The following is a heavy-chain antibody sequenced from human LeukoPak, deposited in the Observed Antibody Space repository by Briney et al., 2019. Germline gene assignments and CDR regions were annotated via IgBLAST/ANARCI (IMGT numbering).Heavy chain of an antibody. Sequence: GGSLRLSCAASGFTFSDRYMDWVRQAPGKGLEWVGRSRNKANSYTTEYAASVKGRFTVSRDDSNNSLYLQMSSLKTEDTAVYYCASSPAGRYTFEYWGQGTLVTVSS. CDR2: SRNKANSYTT. CDR1: GFTFSDRY. J-gene: IGHJ4*02. V-gene: IGHV3-72*01. CDR3: ASSPAGRYTFEY. D-gene: IGHD1-26*01.